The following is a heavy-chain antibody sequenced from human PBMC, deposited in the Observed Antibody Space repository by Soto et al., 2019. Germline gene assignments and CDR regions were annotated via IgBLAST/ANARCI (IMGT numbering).Heavy chain of an antibody. J-gene: IGHJ4*02. CDR2: IVVGSGNT. CDR1: GFTFTSSA. D-gene: IGHD3-22*01. CDR3: AAAPYYYDSSGLYDY. V-gene: IGHV1-58*01. Sequence: SVKVSCKASGFTFTSSAVQWVRQARGQRLEWIGWIVVGSGNTNYAQKFQERVTITRDMSTSTAYMELSSPRSEDTAVYYCAAAPYYYDSSGLYDYWGQGTLVTVSS.